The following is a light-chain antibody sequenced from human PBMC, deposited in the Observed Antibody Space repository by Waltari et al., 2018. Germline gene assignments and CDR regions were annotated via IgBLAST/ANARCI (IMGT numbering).Light chain of an antibody. CDR1: HSLRHLNGYTS. CDR3: MQALQSPYT. J-gene: IGKJ2*01. Sequence: DIVMTQSPLSLPVTPGESAYISCRSSHSLRHLNGYTSLDWYVRKPGQSPRLLIYLGSTRASGVPDRFTGSGSGADFALIISRVEAEDVGVYYCMQALQSPYTFGQGTKLEIK. V-gene: IGKV2-28*01. CDR2: LGS.